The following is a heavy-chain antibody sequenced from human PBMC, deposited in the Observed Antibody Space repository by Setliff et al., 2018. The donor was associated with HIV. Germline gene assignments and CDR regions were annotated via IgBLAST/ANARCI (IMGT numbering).Heavy chain of an antibody. D-gene: IGHD2-2*01. Sequence: SETLSLTCTVSGGSISTYYLTWIRQPAGKGLEWIGRIYGSGITSYNPPLQRPVTMSVDTSKNQFSLRLNFVTAADTAVYFCARESSKVPAFLFDIWGQGNMVTVSS. V-gene: IGHV4-4*07. J-gene: IGHJ3*02. CDR1: GGSISTYY. CDR3: ARESSKVPAFLFDI. CDR2: IYGSGIT.